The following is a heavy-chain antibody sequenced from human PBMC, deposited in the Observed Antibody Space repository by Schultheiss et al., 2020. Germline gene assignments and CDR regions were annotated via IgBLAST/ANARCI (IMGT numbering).Heavy chain of an antibody. CDR1: GFSFSDSY. V-gene: IGHV3-74*01. CDR2: INSDGSST. J-gene: IGHJ4*02. CDR3: ARVHGDYVFYFDY. Sequence: GGSLRLSCAASGFSFSDSYMSWIRQAPGKGLQWVGRINSDGSSTSYADSVKGRFTISRDNAKNSLYLQMNSLRAEDTAVYYCARVHGDYVFYFDYWGQGTLVTVSS. D-gene: IGHD4-17*01.